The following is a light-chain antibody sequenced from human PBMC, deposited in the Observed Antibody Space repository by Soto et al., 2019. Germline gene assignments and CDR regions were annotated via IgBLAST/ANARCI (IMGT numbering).Light chain of an antibody. J-gene: IGKJ1*01. Sequence: EIVLTQSPGTLSLSPGERATLSCRASQSISSSYLAWYQQKPGQAPRLLIYGLSNRATGIPDRFSGSGSGTDFTLTISRLEPEDFAVYYCQQAETFGQGTKVEIK. CDR2: GLS. CDR1: QSISSSY. CDR3: QQAET. V-gene: IGKV3-20*01.